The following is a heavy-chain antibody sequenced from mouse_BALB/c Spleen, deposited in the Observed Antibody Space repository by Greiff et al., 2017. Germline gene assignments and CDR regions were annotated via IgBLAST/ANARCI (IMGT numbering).Heavy chain of an antibody. D-gene: IGHD2-10*02. CDR1: GYSFTGYN. CDR2: IDPYYGGT. Sequence: EVQLQQSGPELEKPGASVKISCKASGYSFTGYNMNWVKQSNGKSLEWIGNIDPYYGGTSYNQKFKGKATLTADKSSSTAYMQLSSLTSEDSAVYFCAYGNYFYAMDYWGQGTSVTVSS. CDR3: AYGNYFYAMDY. V-gene: IGHV1-26*01. J-gene: IGHJ4*01.